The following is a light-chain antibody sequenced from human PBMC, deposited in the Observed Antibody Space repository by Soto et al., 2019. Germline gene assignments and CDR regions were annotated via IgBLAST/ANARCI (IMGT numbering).Light chain of an antibody. CDR3: QQANSFPLT. J-gene: IGKJ4*01. CDR1: QDINNW. Sequence: DIQVTQSPSSVSASVGDRVTITCRASQDINNWLAWYQQKPGKAPKLLIYTTSNLQSGVPSRFSGSGSGTDFTLTINSLQPEDVANYYCQQANSFPLTFGGGTKVEIK. CDR2: TTS. V-gene: IGKV1D-12*01.